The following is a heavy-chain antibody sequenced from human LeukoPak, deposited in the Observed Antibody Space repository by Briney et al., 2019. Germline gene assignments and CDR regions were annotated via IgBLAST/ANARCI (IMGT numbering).Heavy chain of an antibody. J-gene: IGHJ4*02. CDR2: ISAYNGNT. CDR3: ARQVYYYDSSGYPYFDY. D-gene: IGHD3-22*01. V-gene: IGHV1-18*01. CDR1: GYTFTSYG. Sequence: ASVKVSCKASGYTFTSYGISWVRQAPGQGLEWMGWISAYNGNTNYAQKLQGRDTMTTDTSTSTAYMELRSLRSDDTAVYYCARQVYYYDSSGYPYFDYWGQGTLVTVSS.